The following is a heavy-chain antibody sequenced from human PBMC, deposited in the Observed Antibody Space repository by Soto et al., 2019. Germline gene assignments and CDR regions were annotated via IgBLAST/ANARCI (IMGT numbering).Heavy chain of an antibody. CDR2: ISYSGTA. J-gene: IGHJ4*02. V-gene: IGHV4-61*01. CDR1: GGSVSSGPYH. D-gene: IGHD2-8*01. CDR3: MRSHGAY. Sequence: QVQLQESGPGLVKTSETLSLTCTVSGGSVSSGPYHWNWVRQPPGKGLEWIGHISYSGTANYNPSLRGRVIMATETSMNQLSLRLTSVTAADTAVYYCMRSHGAYWGQGALVTVSP.